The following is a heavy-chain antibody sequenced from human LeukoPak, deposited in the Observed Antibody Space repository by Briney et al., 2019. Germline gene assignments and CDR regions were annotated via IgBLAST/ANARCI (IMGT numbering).Heavy chain of an antibody. J-gene: IGHJ3*02. Sequence: GGSLRLSCTASGFTFDDYAMHWVRQVPGKGLEWVSGISWNSGRTDYADSVKGRFTISRDNAKNSLYLQMNSVRAEDMALYYCAKDMGYSNTGAFDIWGQGTMVSVSS. CDR3: AKDMGYSNTGAFDI. CDR1: GFTFDDYA. V-gene: IGHV3-9*03. D-gene: IGHD1-26*01. CDR2: ISWNSGRT.